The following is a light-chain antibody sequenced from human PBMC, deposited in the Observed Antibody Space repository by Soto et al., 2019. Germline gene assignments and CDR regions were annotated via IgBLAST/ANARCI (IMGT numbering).Light chain of an antibody. V-gene: IGKV1-5*03. CDR3: QHYNTYSPGT. J-gene: IGKJ1*01. CDR1: QSVSTW. Sequence: DIHMTHSPSTLSSSVVDRVTITCRASQSVSTWLAWYQQKPGEAPQVLISMASTLESGVPSRFIGSGSGTEFTLTITSLQPDDFATYYCQHYNTYSPGTFGQGTKVDIK. CDR2: MAS.